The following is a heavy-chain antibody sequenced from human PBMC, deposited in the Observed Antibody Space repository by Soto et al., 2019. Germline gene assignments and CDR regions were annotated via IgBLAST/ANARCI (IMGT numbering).Heavy chain of an antibody. D-gene: IGHD6-19*01. J-gene: IGHJ3*02. CDR1: GASISSSGYF. V-gene: IGHV4-39*01. Sequence: QLQLQESGPGLVKPSETLSLTCTVSGASISSSGYFCAWIRQPPGKGLEWIGSIYYSGRTYYNPSLDRRVTMSVDTSKSHFSLNLSSVTAADTAVYHCARQCGSGRWAFDIWGQGTMVTVSS. CDR3: ARQCGSGRWAFDI. CDR2: IYYSGRT.